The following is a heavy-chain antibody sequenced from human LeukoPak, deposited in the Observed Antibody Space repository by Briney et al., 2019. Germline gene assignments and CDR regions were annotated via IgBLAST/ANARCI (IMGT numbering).Heavy chain of an antibody. Sequence: PGGSLRLSCAASGFTFSSYGMHWVRQAPGKGLEWVAFIRYGGSNKYYADSVKGRFTISRDNSKNTLYLQMNSLRAEDTAVYYCAKDTYYYDSSAYVGSDYWGQGTLVTVSS. J-gene: IGHJ4*02. D-gene: IGHD3-22*01. V-gene: IGHV3-30*02. CDR1: GFTFSSYG. CDR2: IRYGGSNK. CDR3: AKDTYYYDSSAYVGSDY.